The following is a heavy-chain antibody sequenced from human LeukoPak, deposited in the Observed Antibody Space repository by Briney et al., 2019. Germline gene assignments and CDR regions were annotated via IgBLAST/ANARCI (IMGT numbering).Heavy chain of an antibody. CDR2: ISYDGSNK. Sequence: PGRSLRLSCAASGFTFSSYGMHWVRQAPGKGLEWVAVISYDGSNKYYADSVKGRFTISRDNSKNTLYLQMNSLRAEDTAVYYCAKDQEGGSHYYYYYMDVWGKGTTVTVSS. D-gene: IGHD1-26*01. CDR3: AKDQEGGSHYYYYYMDV. J-gene: IGHJ6*03. V-gene: IGHV3-30*18. CDR1: GFTFSSYG.